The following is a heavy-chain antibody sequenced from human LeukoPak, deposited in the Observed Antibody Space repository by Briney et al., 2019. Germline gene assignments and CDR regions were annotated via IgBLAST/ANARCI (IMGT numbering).Heavy chain of an antibody. CDR2: ISGSSRYI. CDR3: ASFDWSTGPF. Sequence: GGSLRLSCAASGFTFSSFSMDWVRQAPGKGLEWVSSISGSSRYIYYADSVKGRFTISRDNAKNSLYLQMNSLRDEDTAVYYCASFDWSTGPFWGQGTLVTVSS. D-gene: IGHD3-9*01. J-gene: IGHJ4*02. CDR1: GFTFSSFS. V-gene: IGHV3-21*01.